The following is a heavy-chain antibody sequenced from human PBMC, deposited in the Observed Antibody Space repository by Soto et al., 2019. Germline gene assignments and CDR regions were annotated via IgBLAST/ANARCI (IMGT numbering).Heavy chain of an antibody. CDR1: GFTVSSNY. D-gene: IGHD3-3*02. J-gene: IGHJ6*02. CDR2: IYSGGST. V-gene: IGHV3-66*01. CDR3: ARDRNSMYGMDV. Sequence: EVQLVESGGGLVQPGGSLRLSCAASGFTVSSNYMSWVRQAPGKGLEWVSVIYSGGSTYYADSVKGRFTISRDNPNNTLYLQMNSLRAEDTAVYYCARDRNSMYGMDVWGQGTTVTVSS.